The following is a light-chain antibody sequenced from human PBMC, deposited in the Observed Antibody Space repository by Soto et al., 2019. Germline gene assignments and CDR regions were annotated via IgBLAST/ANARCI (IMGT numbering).Light chain of an antibody. V-gene: IGKV3-15*01. CDR2: GAS. J-gene: IGKJ5*01. Sequence: IVMTQSPATLSMSQGERATLSCRASQSVSSNLAWYQQKPGQAPRLLIYGASTRATGIPARFSGSGSGTEFTLTISSLQSEDFAVYYCQQYNNWPTWTFGQGARLEI. CDR1: QSVSSN. CDR3: QQYNNWPTWT.